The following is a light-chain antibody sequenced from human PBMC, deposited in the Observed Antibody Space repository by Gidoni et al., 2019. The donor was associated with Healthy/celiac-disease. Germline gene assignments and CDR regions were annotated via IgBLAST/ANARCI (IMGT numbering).Light chain of an antibody. Sequence: DIQMTQSPSSLSASVGDRVTITCRAIQSISSYLNWYQQKPGKAPKLLIYAASSLQSGVPSRFSGSGSGTDFTLTISSLQPEDFATYYCQQSYSTPLSTFAHXTKLEIK. J-gene: IGKJ2*01. CDR3: QQSYSTPLST. CDR1: QSISSY. V-gene: IGKV1-39*01. CDR2: AAS.